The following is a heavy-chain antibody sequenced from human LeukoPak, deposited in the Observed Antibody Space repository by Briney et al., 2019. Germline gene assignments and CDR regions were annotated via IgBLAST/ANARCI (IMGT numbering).Heavy chain of an antibody. V-gene: IGHV3-11*04. CDR3: ARPLGYCSGGSCYSASNDAFDI. Sequence: PGGSLRLSCAASGFTFSDYYMSWIRQAPGKGLEWVSYISSSGSTIYYADSVKGRFTISRDNAKNTLYLQMNSLRAEDTAVYYCARPLGYCSGGSCYSASNDAFDIWGQGTMVTVSS. D-gene: IGHD2-15*01. CDR2: ISSSGSTI. CDR1: GFTFSDYY. J-gene: IGHJ3*02.